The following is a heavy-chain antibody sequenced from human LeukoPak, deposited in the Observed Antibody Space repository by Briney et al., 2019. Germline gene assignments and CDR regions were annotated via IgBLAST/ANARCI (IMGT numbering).Heavy chain of an antibody. J-gene: IGHJ3*02. Sequence: GGSLRLSCAASGFTFSSYSMNWVRQAPGKGLEWVSYISSSSSTIYYADSVKGRFTIPRDNAKNSLYLQMNSLRAEDTAVYYCAREENDYGDYGGAFDIWGQGTMVTVSS. CDR3: AREENDYGDYGGAFDI. CDR2: ISSSSSTI. D-gene: IGHD4-17*01. CDR1: GFTFSSYS. V-gene: IGHV3-48*01.